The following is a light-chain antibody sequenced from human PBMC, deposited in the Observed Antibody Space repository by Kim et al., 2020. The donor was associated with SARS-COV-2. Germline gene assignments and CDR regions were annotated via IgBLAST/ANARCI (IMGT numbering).Light chain of an antibody. CDR2: GNS. V-gene: IGLV1-40*01. CDR1: SSNIGAGYD. CDR3: QSYDSSLSGSYV. J-gene: IGLJ1*01. Sequence: TISGTGSSSNIGAGYDVHWYQQLPGTAPKLLIYGNSNRPSGVPDRFSGSKSGTSASLAITGLQAEDEADYYCQSYDSSLSGSYVFGTGTKVTVL.